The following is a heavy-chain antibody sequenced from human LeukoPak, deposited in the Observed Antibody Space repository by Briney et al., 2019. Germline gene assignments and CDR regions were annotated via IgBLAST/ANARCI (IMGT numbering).Heavy chain of an antibody. D-gene: IGHD3-22*01. CDR1: GYTFTSYD. V-gene: IGHV1-8*01. J-gene: IGHJ1*01. CDR3: ARDEHPIYDSSGYYDGEYFQH. CDR2: MNPNSGNT. Sequence: GASVKVSCKASGYTFTSYDINWVRQATGQGLEWMGWMNPNSGNTGYAQKFQGRVTITADKSTSTAYMELSSLRSEDTAVYYCARDEHPIYDSSGYYDGEYFQHWGQGTLVTVSS.